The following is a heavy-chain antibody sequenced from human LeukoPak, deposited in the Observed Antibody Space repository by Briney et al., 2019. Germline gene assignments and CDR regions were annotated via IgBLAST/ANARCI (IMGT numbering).Heavy chain of an antibody. Sequence: GGSLRLSCAASGFTFDDYAMHWVRQAPGKGLEWVSGINWSGGDIGYADSVRGRFTISRDNARSSLYLQMKSLRAEDTALYYCAKGDCSSTSCNFDNWGQGTLVTVSS. D-gene: IGHD2-2*01. J-gene: IGHJ4*02. CDR3: AKGDCSSTSCNFDN. V-gene: IGHV3-9*01. CDR1: GFTFDDYA. CDR2: INWSGGDI.